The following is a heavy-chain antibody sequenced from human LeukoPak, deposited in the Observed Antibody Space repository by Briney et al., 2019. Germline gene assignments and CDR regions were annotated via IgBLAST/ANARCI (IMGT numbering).Heavy chain of an antibody. CDR2: IKQDGSEK. Sequence: PGGSLRLSCTASGFTFGDYAMSWFRQAPGKGLEWVANIKQDGSEKYYVDSVKGRFTISRDNAKNSLYLQMNSLRAEDTAVYYCARRSHFDYWGQGTLVTVSS. V-gene: IGHV3-7*01. CDR3: ARRSHFDY. CDR1: GFTFGDYA. J-gene: IGHJ4*02.